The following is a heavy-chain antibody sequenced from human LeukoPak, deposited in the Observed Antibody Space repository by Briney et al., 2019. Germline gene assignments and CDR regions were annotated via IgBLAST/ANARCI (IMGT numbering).Heavy chain of an antibody. CDR3: ARDRDGYNSFDF. J-gene: IGHJ4*02. CDR2: LNRDGSST. CDR1: GFTFSSYW. D-gene: IGHD5-24*01. Sequence: GGSLRLSCAASGFTFSSYWMHWVRQAPGKGLVRVARLNRDGSSTNYADSVKGRFTISRDNAKNTLHLQTNSLRVEDTAVYYCARDRDGYNSFDFWGQGTLVTVSS. V-gene: IGHV3-74*01.